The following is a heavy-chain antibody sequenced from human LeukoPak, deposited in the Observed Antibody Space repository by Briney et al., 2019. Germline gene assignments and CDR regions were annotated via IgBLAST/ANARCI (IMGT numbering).Heavy chain of an antibody. CDR2: INAGNGNT. J-gene: IGHJ6*02. Sequence: GASVKVSCKASGYTFTSYAMNWVRQAPGQRLEWMGWINAGNGNTRYSQKFQGRVTITRDTSASTAYMELSSLRSEDTAVYYCARGPQIQLWLVDPYYYGMDVWGQGTTVTVSS. V-gene: IGHV1-3*01. CDR3: ARGPQIQLWLVDPYYYGMDV. D-gene: IGHD5-18*01. CDR1: GYTFTSYA.